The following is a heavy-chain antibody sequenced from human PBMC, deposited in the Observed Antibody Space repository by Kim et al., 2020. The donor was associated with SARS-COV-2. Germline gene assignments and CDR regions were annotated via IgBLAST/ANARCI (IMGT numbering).Heavy chain of an antibody. J-gene: IGHJ4*02. V-gene: IGHV4-34*01. CDR3: ARRGGYSYGAIDY. CDR1: GGSFSGYY. D-gene: IGHD5-18*01. Sequence: SETLSLTCAVYGGSFSGYYWSWIRQPPGKGLEWIGEINHSGSTNYNPSLKSRVTISVDTSKNQFSLKLSSVTAADTAVYYCARRGGYSYGAIDYWGQGTLVTVSS. CDR2: INHSGST.